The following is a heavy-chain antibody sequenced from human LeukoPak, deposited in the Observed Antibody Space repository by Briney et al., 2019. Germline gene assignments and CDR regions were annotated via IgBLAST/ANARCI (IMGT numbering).Heavy chain of an antibody. V-gene: IGHV4-59*01. J-gene: IGHJ6*02. CDR1: GGSISSYY. Sequence: SETLSLTCTVSGGSISSYYWSWIRQPPGKGLEWIGYIYYSGSTNYNPSLKSRVTISVDTSKNQSSLKLSSVTAADTAVYYCARDFSNYDFWSGSRDYYGMDVWGQGTTVTVSS. CDR3: ARDFSNYDFWSGSRDYYGMDV. D-gene: IGHD3-3*01. CDR2: IYYSGST.